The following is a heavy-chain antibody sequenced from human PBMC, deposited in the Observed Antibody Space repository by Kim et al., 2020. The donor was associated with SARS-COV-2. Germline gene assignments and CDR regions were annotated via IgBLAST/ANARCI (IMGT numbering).Heavy chain of an antibody. CDR3: ARGGYSYGYFDPYYLDN. CDR1: GFTFSSYS. Sequence: GGSLRLSCAASGFTFSSYSMNWVRQAPGKGLEWVSSISSSSRYIYYADSVEGRFTISRDNAKNSLFLQMNSLRAEDTAMYYCARGGYSYGYFDPYYLDNWGQGTLVTVSS. CDR2: ISSSSRYI. J-gene: IGHJ4*02. V-gene: IGHV3-21*01. D-gene: IGHD5-18*01.